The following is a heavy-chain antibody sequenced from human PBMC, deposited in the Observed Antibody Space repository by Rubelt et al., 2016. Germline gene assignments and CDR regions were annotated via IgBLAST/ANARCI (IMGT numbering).Heavy chain of an antibody. CDR3: AKDSPSSRWYKFDAFDI. V-gene: IGHV3-23*01. Sequence: GKGLEWVSAISGSGGSTYYADSVKGRFTISRDNSKNTLYLQMNSLRAEDTAVYYCAKDSPSSRWYKFDAFDIWGQGTMVTVSS. D-gene: IGHD6-13*01. CDR2: ISGSGGST. J-gene: IGHJ3*02.